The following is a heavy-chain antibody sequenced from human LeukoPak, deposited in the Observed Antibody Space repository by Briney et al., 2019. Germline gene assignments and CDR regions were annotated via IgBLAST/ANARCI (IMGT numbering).Heavy chain of an antibody. CDR3: AKVIYYGSEDVDF. CDR1: GFPFSNYA. J-gene: IGHJ4*02. CDR2: ITGSGGST. D-gene: IGHD3-10*01. Sequence: GGSLRLSCAASGFPFSNYAMSWVRQAPGKGLEWVSSITGSGGSTYYADSVKGRFTTSRDNSKNTLYLQINSLRAEDTALYYCAKVIYYGSEDVDFWGQGTLVTVSS. V-gene: IGHV3-23*01.